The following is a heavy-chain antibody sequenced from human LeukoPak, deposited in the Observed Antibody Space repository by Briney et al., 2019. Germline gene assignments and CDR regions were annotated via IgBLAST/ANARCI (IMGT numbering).Heavy chain of an antibody. CDR3: AVVRGVMGY. Sequence: GGSLRLSCAASGFTFSGYAMNWVRQAPGKGLEWVSSTTAGGVTMYYADSVKGRFTISRDNSKNTLYLQMNSLTAEDTAVYYCAVVRGVMGYWGQGTLVTVSS. CDR2: TTAGGVTM. V-gene: IGHV3-23*01. CDR1: GFTFSGYA. J-gene: IGHJ4*02. D-gene: IGHD3-10*01.